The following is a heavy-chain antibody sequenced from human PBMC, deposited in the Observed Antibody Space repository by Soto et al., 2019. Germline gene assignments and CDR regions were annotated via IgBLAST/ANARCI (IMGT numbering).Heavy chain of an antibody. V-gene: IGHV4-31*03. D-gene: IGHD6-6*01. Sequence: QVQLQESGPGLVKPSQTLSLTCTVSGGSISSGGYFWSWIRQHPGKGLEWIGFIYYSGSTYYNPSLQSGVTISVDPSKNQFSLKLSSVTAADTAVYYCAREGAAPYYYSGMDVWGQGTTVTVSS. J-gene: IGHJ6*02. CDR3: AREGAAPYYYSGMDV. CDR1: GGSISSGGYF. CDR2: IYYSGST.